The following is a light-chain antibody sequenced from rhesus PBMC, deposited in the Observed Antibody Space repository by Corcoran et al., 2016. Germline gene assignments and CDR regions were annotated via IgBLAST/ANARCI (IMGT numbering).Light chain of an antibody. V-gene: IGKV1-22*01. Sequence: DIQMTQSPSSLSASVGDTVTITCRASQSISSWIAWYQLKPGKAPKRLIYKASTLQSGVPSRFSGSGSGTDFTLTISSLQSEDFATYYCQQCSSSPLTFGGGTRVELK. J-gene: IGKJ4*01. CDR1: QSISSW. CDR2: KAS. CDR3: QQCSSSPLT.